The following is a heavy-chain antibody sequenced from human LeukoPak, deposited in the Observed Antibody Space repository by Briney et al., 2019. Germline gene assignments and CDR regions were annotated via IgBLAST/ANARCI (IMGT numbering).Heavy chain of an antibody. CDR1: GFTFSSYT. CDR3: ARDRGSYSIDY. V-gene: IGHV3-30-3*01. D-gene: IGHD1-26*01. J-gene: IGHJ4*02. Sequence: GRSLRLSCAVSGFTFSSYTMHWVRQAPGKGLEWVAVISYDGSNQYSADSVKGRFTISRDNSKNALYLQMNSLRVEDTAVYYCARDRGSYSIDYWGQGTLVTVSS. CDR2: ISYDGSNQ.